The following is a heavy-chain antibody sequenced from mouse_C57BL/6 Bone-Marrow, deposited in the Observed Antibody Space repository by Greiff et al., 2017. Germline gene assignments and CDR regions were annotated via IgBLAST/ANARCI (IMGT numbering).Heavy chain of an antibody. CDR2: IDPSDSYT. CDR3: ARYYGYPWFAY. CDR1: GYTFTSYW. V-gene: IGHV1-50*01. Sequence: QVQLQQPGAELVKPGASVKLSCKASGYTFTSYWMQWVKQRPGQGLEWIGEIDPSDSYTNYNQKLKGKATLTVDTSSCTAYMPLSSLTSEDSAVYYCARYYGYPWFAYWGQGTLVTVSA. J-gene: IGHJ3*01. D-gene: IGHD2-2*01.